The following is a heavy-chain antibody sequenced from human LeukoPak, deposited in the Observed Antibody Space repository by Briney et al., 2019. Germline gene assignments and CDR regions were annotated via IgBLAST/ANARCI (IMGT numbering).Heavy chain of an antibody. CDR1: GYSFTGYY. Sequence: ASVKVSCKASGYSFTGYYMHWVRQAPGQGLEWMGIINPSGGSTTYGQKFQGRVTMIRDTSTSTVYMELSSMRYEDTAVYYCAVRGGAPTLGHWGQGTLVTVSS. J-gene: IGHJ4*02. V-gene: IGHV1-46*01. CDR3: AVRGGAPTLGH. CDR2: INPSGGST.